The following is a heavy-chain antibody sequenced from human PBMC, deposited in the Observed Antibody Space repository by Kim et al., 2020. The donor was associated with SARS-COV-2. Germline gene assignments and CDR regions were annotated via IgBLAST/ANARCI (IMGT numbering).Heavy chain of an antibody. D-gene: IGHD3-22*01. Sequence: SETLSLTCTVSGGSFSSYYWSWIRQPPGKGLEWIGEINHSGSTNYNPSLKSRVTISVDTSKNQFSLKLSSVTAADTAVYYCARVAVVVVIHHNLYDYYYVDVGGKGTTVTVSS. CDR3: ARVAVVVVIHHNLYDYYYVDV. J-gene: IGHJ6*03. CDR2: INHSGST. CDR1: GGSFSSYY. V-gene: IGHV4-34*01.